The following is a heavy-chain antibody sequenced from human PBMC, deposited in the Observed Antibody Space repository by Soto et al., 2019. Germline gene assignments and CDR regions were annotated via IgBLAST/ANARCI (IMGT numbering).Heavy chain of an antibody. V-gene: IGHV3-23*01. Sequence: EVQLLESGGGLVQPGGSVRLSCAASGFTFSSYAMTWVRQAPGKGLEWVSAISGSGNTSYYADSVKGRFTISRDSSKKMLYLQMNSLRPEDTAVYYCAKDRGRTWYEDYWGQGTLVTVSS. CDR1: GFTFSSYA. D-gene: IGHD6-13*01. CDR2: ISGSGNTS. CDR3: AKDRGRTWYEDY. J-gene: IGHJ4*02.